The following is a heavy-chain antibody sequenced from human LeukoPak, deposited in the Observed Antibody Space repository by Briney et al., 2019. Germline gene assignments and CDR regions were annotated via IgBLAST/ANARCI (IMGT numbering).Heavy chain of an antibody. D-gene: IGHD3-22*01. CDR3: ARKDYYDSRYFDY. CDR1: GFTFSDRS. J-gene: IGHJ4*02. Sequence: PWGALRLSCAASGFTFSDRSMSWIRQSPGKGLEWVAYITSGGSPMYYIDSVKGRSTISRDNAKNSLYLQMNSLRAEDTAVYYCARKDYYDSRYFDYWGQGTLVTVSS. V-gene: IGHV3-11*01. CDR2: ITSGGSPM.